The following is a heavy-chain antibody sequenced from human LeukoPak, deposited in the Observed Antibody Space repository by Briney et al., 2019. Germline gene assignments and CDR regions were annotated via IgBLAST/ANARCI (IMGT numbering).Heavy chain of an antibody. J-gene: IGHJ6*03. CDR2: ISSGSSYI. V-gene: IGHV3-21*01. D-gene: IGHD2-2*01. Sequence: GGSLRLSCAASGFTFSTYSMNWVRQAPGKGLEWVSSISSGSSYIYYADSAKGRFTISRDDAKNSLYLQMNSLRAEDTAVYYCARYCSSSRCLYYYHMDVWGKGTTVTVSS. CDR1: GFTFSTYS. CDR3: ARYCSSSRCLYYYHMDV.